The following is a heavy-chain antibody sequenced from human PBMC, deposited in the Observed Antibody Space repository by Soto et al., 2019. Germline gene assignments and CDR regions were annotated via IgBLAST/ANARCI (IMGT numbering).Heavy chain of an antibody. D-gene: IGHD4-17*01. CDR2: IYSGGST. V-gene: IGHV3-53*01. J-gene: IGHJ2*01. CDR1: RFTVTNKY. Sequence: WGSLRLSCAAARFTVTNKYMTWVRQAPGKGLEWVSVIYSGGSTSYADSVKGRFTISRDNSKNILYLQMNSLRAEDTAVYYCARVDYGDYGWYFDLWGRGTLVTVSS. CDR3: ARVDYGDYGWYFDL.